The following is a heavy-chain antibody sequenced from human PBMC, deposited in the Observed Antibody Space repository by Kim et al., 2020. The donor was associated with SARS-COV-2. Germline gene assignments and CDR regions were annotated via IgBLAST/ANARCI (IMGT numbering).Heavy chain of an antibody. CDR3: AKQTTAWYADY. CDR2: T. D-gene: IGHD2-2*01. Sequence: THYADSGKGPFTISRDNSKNTLYLQMNRLSVEDTAMFYCAKQTTAWYADYWGQGTLVTVSS. V-gene: IGHV3-23*01. J-gene: IGHJ4*02.